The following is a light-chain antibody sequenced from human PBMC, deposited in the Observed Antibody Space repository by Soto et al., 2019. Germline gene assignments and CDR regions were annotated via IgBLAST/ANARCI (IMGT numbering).Light chain of an antibody. CDR2: DVI. J-gene: IGLJ3*02. V-gene: IGLV2-14*03. CDR1: DSDVGGYEY. CDR3: SSYTSSSTWV. Sequence: QSVLTQPASVSGSPGQSIIISCTGTDSDVGGYEYVSWYQQHPGKVPKLMIYDVIHRPSGVSHRFSGSKSGNTASLTISGLQAEDEADYYCSSYTSSSTWVFGGGTKVTVL.